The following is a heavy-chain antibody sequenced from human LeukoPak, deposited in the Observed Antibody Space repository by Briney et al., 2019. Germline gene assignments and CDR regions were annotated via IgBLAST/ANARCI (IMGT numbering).Heavy chain of an antibody. CDR3: AKKVLTVTTWYFDY. CDR2: IRYDGGNT. CDR1: GFIFSNYA. V-gene: IGHV3-30*02. Sequence: GGSLRLSCAASGFIFSNYAMQWVRQAPGMGLEWVAFIRYDGGNTYYADSVKGRFTISRDNSKNMLYLQMNSLRAEDTAVYYCAKKVLTVTTWYFDYWGQGTLVTVSS. J-gene: IGHJ4*02. D-gene: IGHD4-17*01.